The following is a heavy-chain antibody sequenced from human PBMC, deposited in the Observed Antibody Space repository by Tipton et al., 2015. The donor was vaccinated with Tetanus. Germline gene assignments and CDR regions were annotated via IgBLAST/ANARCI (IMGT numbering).Heavy chain of an antibody. V-gene: IGHV3-30-3*01. CDR2: ISYDGSNK. J-gene: IGHJ4*02. CDR3: AREISSGYFDY. D-gene: IGHD3-22*01. Sequence: SLRLSCAASGFTFSSYAMHWVRQAPGKGLEWVAVISYDGSNKYYADSVKGRFTISRDNSKNTLYLQMNSLRAEDTAVYYCAREISSGYFDYWGQGTLVTASS. CDR1: GFTFSSYA.